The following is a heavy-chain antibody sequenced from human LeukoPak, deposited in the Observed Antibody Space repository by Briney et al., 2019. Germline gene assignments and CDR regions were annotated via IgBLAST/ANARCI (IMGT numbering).Heavy chain of an antibody. J-gene: IGHJ3*02. CDR1: GGTFNKYS. V-gene: IGHV1-69*06. D-gene: IGHD6-13*01. Sequence: SVKGSCKASGGTFNKYSISWVRQAPGQGPEWMGGIIPMFVTANYAQKFQGRLTITADKSTRTAYMELSSLRSEDTAVYYCARDDFSSARAFDIWGQGTMVTVSS. CDR3: ARDDFSSARAFDI. CDR2: IIPMFVTA.